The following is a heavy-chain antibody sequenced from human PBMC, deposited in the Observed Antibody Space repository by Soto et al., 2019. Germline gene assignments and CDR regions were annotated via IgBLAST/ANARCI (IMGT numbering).Heavy chain of an antibody. V-gene: IGHV4-4*07. CDR2: IYSSGST. Sequence: SETLSLTCTVTGGAISGYYWTWIRQSDGEGLEWIGRIYSSGSTNYNPSLKSRVTISLDTSMNYFSLMLSSVTAADTAVYYCERGPRFSERFDPWGQGTLVTVSS. CDR1: GGAISGYY. CDR3: ERGPRFSERFDP. D-gene: IGHD3-3*01. J-gene: IGHJ5*02.